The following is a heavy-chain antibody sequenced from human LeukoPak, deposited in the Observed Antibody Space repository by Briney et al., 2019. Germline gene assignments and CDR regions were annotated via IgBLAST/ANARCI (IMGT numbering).Heavy chain of an antibody. V-gene: IGHV1-69*04. CDR3: ARYIRRGLGACLGYFAH. CDR2: IVPSLDIA. Sequence: ASVKVSRMASGVYALKWVRHDPGQGLEWMGRIVPSLDIAIYAQTFQYRVTFSADKSTNTTYIELRRLRSDDTAVYYCARYIRRGLGACLGYFAHWARETLVTVSS. CDR1: GVYA. D-gene: IGHD3-16*01. J-gene: IGHJ4*02.